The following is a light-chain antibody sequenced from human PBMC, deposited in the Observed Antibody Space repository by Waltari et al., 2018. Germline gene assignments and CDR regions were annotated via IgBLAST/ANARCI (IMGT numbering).Light chain of an antibody. CDR1: QNVYTN. CDR3: QQYNNWPPIT. Sequence: EVVMTQSPDTLSVSPGERATLSCRASQNVYTNLAWYQQSPGQPPRLLIFRASTRASGIPARFSGSGSWTAFTLTISSLQSEDSAVSYCQQYNNWPPITFGQGTRLEIK. J-gene: IGKJ5*01. V-gene: IGKV3-15*01. CDR2: RAS.